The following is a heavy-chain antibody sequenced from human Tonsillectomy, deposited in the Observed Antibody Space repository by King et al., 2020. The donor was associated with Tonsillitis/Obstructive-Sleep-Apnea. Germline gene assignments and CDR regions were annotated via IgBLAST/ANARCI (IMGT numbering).Heavy chain of an antibody. V-gene: IGHV3-48*02. CDR1: GFIFSSYS. Sequence: VQLVESGGGLVQPGGSLRLSCAASGFIFSSYSLNWVRQAPGQGLEWVAYISSGSKTIYYADSVKGRFTISRDNAKNSLYLQMNSLRDEDAAVYYCARDIGFHQYWGQGTLVTVSS. CDR2: ISSGSKTI. D-gene: IGHD2-15*01. CDR3: ARDIGFHQY. J-gene: IGHJ4*02.